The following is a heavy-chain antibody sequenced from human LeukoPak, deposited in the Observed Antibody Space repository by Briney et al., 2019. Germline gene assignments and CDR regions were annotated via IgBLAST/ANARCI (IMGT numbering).Heavy chain of an antibody. V-gene: IGHV4-39*01. D-gene: IGHD6-19*01. Sequence: SETLSLTCTVSGGSISSSSYYWGWIRQPPGKGLEWIGGIYYSGSTYYNPSLKSRVTISVDTSKNQFSLKLSSVTAADTAVYYCATLYSSGWYDFDYWGQGTLVTVSS. CDR1: GGSISSSSYY. J-gene: IGHJ4*02. CDR3: ATLYSSGWYDFDY. CDR2: IYYSGST.